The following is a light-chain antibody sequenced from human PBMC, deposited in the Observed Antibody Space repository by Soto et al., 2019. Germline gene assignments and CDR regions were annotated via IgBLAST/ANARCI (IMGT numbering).Light chain of an antibody. CDR2: SAS. Sequence: EIVMTQSPATLSVSPGQRVTLSCRASQSISSNLAWYQQKPGQPPRLLFYSASARATGTSARFSASGSGTEFSLTISSLQSADVAIYYCQQYHDWPPLTFGGGTKIQIK. V-gene: IGKV3-15*01. CDR3: QQYHDWPPLT. J-gene: IGKJ4*01. CDR1: QSISSN.